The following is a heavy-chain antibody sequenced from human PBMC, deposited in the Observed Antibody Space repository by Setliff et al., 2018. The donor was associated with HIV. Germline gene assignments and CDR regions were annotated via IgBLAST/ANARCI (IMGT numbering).Heavy chain of an antibody. CDR3: AREYDVLLWIGSQYGRGNLDS. V-gene: IGHV1-46*01. Sequence: SVKVFCKASGYLLTSHYMHWVRQAPGQGLEWMGIINPSVGSTSYAQKFQGRVTMTRDTSTSTVYMELSSLRSEDTAVYYCAREYDVLLWIGSQYGRGNLDSWGQGTPVTVSS. D-gene: IGHD3-10*01. CDR2: INPSVGST. J-gene: IGHJ4*02. CDR1: GYLLTSHY.